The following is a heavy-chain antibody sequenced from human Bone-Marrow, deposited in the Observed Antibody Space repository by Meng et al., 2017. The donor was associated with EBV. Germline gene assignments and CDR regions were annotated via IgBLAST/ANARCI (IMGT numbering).Heavy chain of an antibody. CDR3: ARRDYYDDTGYFDY. V-gene: IGHV4-4*02. CDR2: IHHVGST. J-gene: IGHJ4*02. Sequence: QVQLQESVPGLVKPSGTLSTTCAVSGGSISSSTWWSWVRQSPGEGLEWIGEIHHVGSTNYNPSLKSRVTISIDKSKKQFSLKLSSVTAADTAVYYCARRDYYDDTGYFDYWGQGTLVTASS. CDR1: GGSISSSTW. D-gene: IGHD3-16*01.